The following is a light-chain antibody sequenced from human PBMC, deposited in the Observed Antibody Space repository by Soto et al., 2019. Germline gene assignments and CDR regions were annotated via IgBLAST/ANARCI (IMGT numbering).Light chain of an antibody. Sequence: EVVLTQSPGTLSLYPWEIATLSCRASQSISGNYLAWYQHKPGQAPRLLISGTCTRATGIPDRFSGRGSGTDFSLTISRLEPGDFAVYYCQHYGDSLSITFGQGTRLEIK. CDR1: QSISGNY. J-gene: IGKJ5*01. CDR2: GTC. CDR3: QHYGDSLSIT. V-gene: IGKV3-20*01.